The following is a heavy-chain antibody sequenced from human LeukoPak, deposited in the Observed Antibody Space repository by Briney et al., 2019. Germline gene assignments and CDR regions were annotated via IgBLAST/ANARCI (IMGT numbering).Heavy chain of an antibody. D-gene: IGHD6-19*01. CDR1: GFTFGTYD. CDR3: AKDRSIAVAGDAFDI. V-gene: IGHV3-23*01. J-gene: IGHJ3*02. CDR2: VRVNGRST. Sequence: GGSLRLSCTASGFTFGTYDMSWVRQAPGKGLEWVSTVRVNGRSTYYADSVKGRFTISRDNSKNTLYLQMNSLRAEDTAVYYCAKDRSIAVAGDAFDIWGQGTMVTVSS.